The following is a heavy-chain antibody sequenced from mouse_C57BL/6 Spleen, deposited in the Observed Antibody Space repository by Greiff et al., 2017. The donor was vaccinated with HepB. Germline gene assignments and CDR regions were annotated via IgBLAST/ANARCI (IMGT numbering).Heavy chain of an antibody. Sequence: VQLQQPGAELVKPGASVKMSCKASGYTFTSYWITWVKQRPGQGLEWIGDIYPGSGSTNYNEKFKSKATLTVNTSSSTAYMQLSSLTSEDSAVYYCARASPEGSWYFDVWGTGTTVTVSS. CDR3: ARASPEGSWYFDV. V-gene: IGHV1-55*01. CDR2: IYPGSGST. CDR1: GYTFTSYW. D-gene: IGHD6-1*01. J-gene: IGHJ1*03.